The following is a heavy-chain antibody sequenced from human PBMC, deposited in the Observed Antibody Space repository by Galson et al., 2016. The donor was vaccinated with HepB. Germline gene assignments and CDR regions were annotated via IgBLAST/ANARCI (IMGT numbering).Heavy chain of an antibody. CDR3: ARILDFGDYAMDV. D-gene: IGHD3-10*01. V-gene: IGHV3-7*01. CDR1: GFTFSTYW. J-gene: IGHJ6*04. Sequence: SLRLSCAASGFTFSTYWMSWVRQAPGKGLEWMANIKKDGSEKYYVYSVKGRFTISRDNVKNSLYLQMNRLRAEDTGVYYCARILDFGDYAMDVWGEGTTVTVSS. CDR2: IKKDGSEK.